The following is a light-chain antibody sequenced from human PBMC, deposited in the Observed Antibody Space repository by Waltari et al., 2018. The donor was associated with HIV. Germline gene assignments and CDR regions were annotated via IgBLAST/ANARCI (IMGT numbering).Light chain of an antibody. J-gene: IGKJ5*01. Sequence: DIQMSQAPSSLSPSVADRVTITCRASRDISNDLAWYQQKSGEVPKLLIYGASTLRSGVSSRFRGSGSGTEFTLTINGLQPEDVASYYCQNYDSAPVAFGQGTRLEI. CDR3: QNYDSAPVA. CDR1: RDISND. CDR2: GAS. V-gene: IGKV1-27*01.